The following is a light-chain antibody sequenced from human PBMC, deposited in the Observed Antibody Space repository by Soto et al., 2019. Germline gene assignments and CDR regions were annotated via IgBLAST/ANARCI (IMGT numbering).Light chain of an antibody. CDR2: EAS. J-gene: IGKJ1*01. CDR3: QHYNSFWT. CDR1: QSISSW. V-gene: IGKV1-5*03. Sequence: DIRLTQSPSTLSASVGARVTITCRASQSISSWLAWYQQKPGKAPKLLIYEASTLESGVPSRFSGSGSGTEFTLTISSLQPDDFATYDGQHYNSFWTFGQGTKVEIK.